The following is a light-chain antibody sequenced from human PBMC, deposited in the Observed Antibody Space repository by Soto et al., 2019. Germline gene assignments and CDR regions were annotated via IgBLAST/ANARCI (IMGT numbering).Light chain of an antibody. J-gene: IGKJ4*01. V-gene: IGKV1-39*01. CDR1: QNIRDY. CDR2: GAA. Sequence: IKMTQSPSSLSASVGDRVAITCRASQNIRDYLNWYQPKPGKAPRVLIYGAASLQSGVPSRFSGSGSGTNFSLTINRLQPEDYATYHCQQSSNIQALTFGGGTQVDIK. CDR3: QQSSNIQALT.